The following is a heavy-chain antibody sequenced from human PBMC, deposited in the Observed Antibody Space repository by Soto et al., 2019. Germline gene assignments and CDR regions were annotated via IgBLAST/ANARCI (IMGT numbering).Heavy chain of an antibody. CDR3: ARLNTALVSVDT. CDR2: INPDGGST. CDR1: GYIFTNYY. J-gene: IGHJ5*02. D-gene: IGHD5-18*01. V-gene: IGHV1-46*01. Sequence: ASVKVSCKASGYIFTNYYIHWVRQAPGQGLEWMGIINPDGGSTTYGQKFQGRVTMTRDTSTSTVYMELSSLRSEDTAIYYCARLNTALVSVDTWGQGTLVTVSS.